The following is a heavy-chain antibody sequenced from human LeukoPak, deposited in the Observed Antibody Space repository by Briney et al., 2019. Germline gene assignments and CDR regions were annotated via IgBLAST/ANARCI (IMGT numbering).Heavy chain of an antibody. D-gene: IGHD3-10*01. Sequence: QSGGSLRLSRTASGFTFSSYAMSWVRQAPGKGLEWVSAISGSGGSTYYADSVKGRFTISRDNAKNSLYLQMNSLRAEDTAVYYCASRYGSGSYYRGWGQGTLVTVSS. CDR3: ASRYGSGSYYRG. CDR1: GFTFSSYA. CDR2: ISGSGGST. V-gene: IGHV3-23*01. J-gene: IGHJ4*02.